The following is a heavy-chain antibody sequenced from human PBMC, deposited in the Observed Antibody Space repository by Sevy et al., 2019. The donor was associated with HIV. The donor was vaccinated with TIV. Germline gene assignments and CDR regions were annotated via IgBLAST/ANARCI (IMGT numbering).Heavy chain of an antibody. CDR1: GFTFSSYA. CDR3: AKDLLEWATTWGENYFDY. CDR2: ISGSGGST. D-gene: IGHD3-3*01. V-gene: IGHV3-23*01. J-gene: IGHJ4*02. Sequence: GGSLRLSCAASGFTFSSYAMSWVRQAPGKGLEWVSAISGSGGSTYYADSVKGRFTISRDNSKNTLYLQMNSLRAEDTAVYYCAKDLLEWATTWGENYFDYWGQGTLVTVSS.